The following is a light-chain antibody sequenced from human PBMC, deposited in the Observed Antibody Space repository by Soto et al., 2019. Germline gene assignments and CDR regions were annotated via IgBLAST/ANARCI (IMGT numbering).Light chain of an antibody. V-gene: IGLV2-23*01. CDR2: EDD. CDR1: SSDVGSYNL. CDR3: CSYAGSASWV. J-gene: IGLJ3*02. Sequence: QSVLTQPASVSGSPGQSLTISCTGTSSDVGSYNLVSWYQQHPGKAPKLMIYEDDKRPSGVSNRLSGSKSGNTASLTISGLQPEDEADYYCCSYAGSASWVFGGGTKLTVL.